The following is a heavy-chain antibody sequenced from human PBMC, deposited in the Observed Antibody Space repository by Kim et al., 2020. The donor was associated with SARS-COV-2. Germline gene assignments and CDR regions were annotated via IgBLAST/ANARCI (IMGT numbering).Heavy chain of an antibody. CDR1: GGSISTYY. J-gene: IGHJ4*02. CDR2: IYYSGST. CDR3: ARGELDYGLNYFGY. D-gene: IGHD4-17*01. Sequence: SETRSLTCNVSGGSISTYYWSWIRQPPGKGLEWIGYIYYSGSTKYNPSLKSRVTISLDTSKNHFSLKLSSVTAADTAVYYCARGELDYGLNYFGYWGPGTLVTVSS. V-gene: IGHV4-59*01.